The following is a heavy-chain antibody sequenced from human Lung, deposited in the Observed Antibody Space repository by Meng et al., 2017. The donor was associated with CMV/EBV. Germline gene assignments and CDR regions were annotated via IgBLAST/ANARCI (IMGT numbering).Heavy chain of an antibody. CDR3: ARLPHYDFWKLYFDY. D-gene: IGHD3-3*01. J-gene: IGHJ4*02. V-gene: IGHV5-51*01. CDR2: IYPGDSDT. Sequence: SDYSLISQWIPWVRPMPRKGLGWMGIIYPGDSDTRYSPSFQGQVTISVDKSTSTAYLQWSSLKASDTAIYYCARLPHYDFWKLYFDYWGQGTLVTVSS. CDR1: DYSLISQW.